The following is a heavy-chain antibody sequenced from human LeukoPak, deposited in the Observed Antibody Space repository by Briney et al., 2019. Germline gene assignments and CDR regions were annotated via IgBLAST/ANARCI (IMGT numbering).Heavy chain of an antibody. V-gene: IGHV3-73*01. CDR3: ASILLWYVYDY. CDR1: GFTFSGSA. J-gene: IGHJ4*02. Sequence: PGGSLRLSCAASGFTFSGSAMHWVRQASGKGLEWVGRIRSKANSYATAYAASVKGRFTISRDDSKNTAYLQMNSLKTEDTAVYYCASILLWYVYDYWGQGTLVTVSS. D-gene: IGHD3-10*01. CDR2: IRSKANSYAT.